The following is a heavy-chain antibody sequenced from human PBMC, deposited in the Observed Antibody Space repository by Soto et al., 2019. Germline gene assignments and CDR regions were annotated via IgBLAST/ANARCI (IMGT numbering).Heavy chain of an antibody. CDR1: GFSLSTSGVG. V-gene: IGHV2-5*02. CDR3: ARLYSGSPNPIYDY. Sequence: GSGPTLVNPPQTLTLTCTFSGFSLSTSGVGVGWIRQPPGKALEWLALIYWDDDKRYSPSLKSRLTITKDTSKNKMILTMNNMKSLDTATFFCARLYSGSPNPIYDYWGQGTLVTVSS. D-gene: IGHD1-26*01. CDR2: IYWDDDK. J-gene: IGHJ4*02.